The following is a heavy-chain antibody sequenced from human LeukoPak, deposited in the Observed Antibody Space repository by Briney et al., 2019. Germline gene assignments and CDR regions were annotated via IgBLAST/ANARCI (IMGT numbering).Heavy chain of an antibody. CDR1: GFTLSSYW. Sequence: GGSLRLSCAASGFTLSSYWMIWVRQTPGKGLEWVANIKQDGSEISYVDSVKGRFTISRDNAKNSLYLQMNSLRAEDTAVYYCVRGNPFGGYWGQGTLVTVSS. D-gene: IGHD2-15*01. V-gene: IGHV3-7*03. CDR3: VRGNPFGGY. J-gene: IGHJ4*02. CDR2: IKQDGSEI.